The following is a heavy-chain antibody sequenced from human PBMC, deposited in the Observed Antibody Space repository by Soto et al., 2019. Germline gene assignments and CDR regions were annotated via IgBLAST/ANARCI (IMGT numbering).Heavy chain of an antibody. D-gene: IGHD6-6*01. V-gene: IGHV3-23*01. CDR1: GFTFSSYA. J-gene: IGHJ6*02. CDR3: AKAIDSSWYYYGMDV. Sequence: GGSLRLSCAASGFTFSSYAMSWVRQAPGKGLEWVSAISGSGGSTYYADSVKGRFTISRDSSKNTLYLQMNSLRAEDTAVYYCAKAIDSSWYYYGMDVWGQGTTVTVSS. CDR2: ISGSGGST.